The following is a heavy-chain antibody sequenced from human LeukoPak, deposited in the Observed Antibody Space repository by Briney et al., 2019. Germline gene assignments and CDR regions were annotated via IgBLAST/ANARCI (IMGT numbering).Heavy chain of an antibody. J-gene: IGHJ4*02. CDR1: GHTFTSYG. Sequence: GASVKVSCKASGHTFTSYGISWVRQAPGQGLEWMGWISAYNGNTNYAQKLQGRVTMTTDTSTSTAYMELRSLRSDDAAVYYCARRLATGTSDYWGQGTLVTVSS. CDR3: ARRLATGTSDY. V-gene: IGHV1-18*01. D-gene: IGHD1-7*01. CDR2: ISAYNGNT.